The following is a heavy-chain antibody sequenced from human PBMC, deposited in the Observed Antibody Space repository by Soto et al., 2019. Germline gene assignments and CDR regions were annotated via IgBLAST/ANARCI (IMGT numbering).Heavy chain of an antibody. V-gene: IGHV1-3*01. D-gene: IGHD6-19*01. Sequence: ASVKVSCKASGYTFTSYAMHWVRQAPGQRLEWMGWINAGNGNTKYSQKFQGRVTITRDTSASTAYMELSSLRSENTAVYYCARDKQWLVRENWFDPWGQGTLVTVSS. J-gene: IGHJ5*02. CDR2: INAGNGNT. CDR3: ARDKQWLVRENWFDP. CDR1: GYTFTSYA.